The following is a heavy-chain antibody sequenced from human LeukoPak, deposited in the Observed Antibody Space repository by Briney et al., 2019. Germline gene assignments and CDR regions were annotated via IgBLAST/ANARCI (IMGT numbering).Heavy chain of an antibody. CDR2: FDPEDGET. J-gene: IGHJ1*01. Sequence: ASVKVSCKVSGYTLTELSMHWVRQAPGKGLEWMGGFDPEDGETIYAQKFQGRVTMTEDTSTDTAYMELSSLRSEDTAVYYCAAVSSSWYLHGAEYFQHWGRGTLVTVSS. D-gene: IGHD6-13*01. V-gene: IGHV1-24*01. CDR1: GYTLTELS. CDR3: AAVSSSWYLHGAEYFQH.